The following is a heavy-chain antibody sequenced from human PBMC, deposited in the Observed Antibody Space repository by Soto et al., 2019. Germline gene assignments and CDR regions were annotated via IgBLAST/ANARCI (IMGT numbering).Heavy chain of an antibody. J-gene: IGHJ4*02. D-gene: IGHD3-3*01. CDR1: GGSFSGYY. V-gene: IGHV4-34*01. CDR2: INHSGST. Sequence: SETLSLTCAVYGGSFSGYYWSWIRQPPGKGLEWIGEINHSGSTNYNPSLKSRVTISVDTSKNQFSLKLSSVTAADTAVYYCARAMYYDFWSGYYVSYYFDYWGQGTLVTVSS. CDR3: ARAMYYDFWSGYYVSYYFDY.